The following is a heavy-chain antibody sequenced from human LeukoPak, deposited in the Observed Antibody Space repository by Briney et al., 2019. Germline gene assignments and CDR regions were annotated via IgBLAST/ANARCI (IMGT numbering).Heavy chain of an antibody. CDR3: ARLRVRGYGYGPWEGPTWLDS. Sequence: SETLSLTCTVAGGSINTNSYYWVWIRQPPGKGLEWFGTTYDTGSSFYNPSLKSRVTISVDTSKNQFSLRLSSVTAADTALYYCARLRVRGYGYGPWEGPTWLDSWGQGTLVSVSS. J-gene: IGHJ4*02. D-gene: IGHD5-18*01. CDR2: TYDTGSS. CDR1: GGSINTNSYY. V-gene: IGHV4-39*07.